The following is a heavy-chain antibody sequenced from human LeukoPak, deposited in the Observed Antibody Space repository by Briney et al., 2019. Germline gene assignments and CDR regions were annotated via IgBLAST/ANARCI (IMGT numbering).Heavy chain of an antibody. CDR2: ISSSSSYI. J-gene: IGHJ5*02. CDR3: ARDLGYCSSTSCLNWFDP. D-gene: IGHD2-2*01. CDR1: GFTFSSYS. Sequence: PGGSLRLSCAASGFTFSSYSMNRVRQAPGKGLEWVSSISSSSSYIYYADSVKGRFTISRDNAKNSLYLQMNSLRAEDTAVYYCARDLGYCSSTSCLNWFDPWGQGTLVTVSS. V-gene: IGHV3-21*01.